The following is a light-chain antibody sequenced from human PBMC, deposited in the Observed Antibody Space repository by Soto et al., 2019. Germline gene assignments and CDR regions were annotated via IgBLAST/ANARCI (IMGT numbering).Light chain of an antibody. CDR1: QSVLYSSNNKNY. CDR2: WAS. Sequence: DIVMTQSPDSLAVSLGERATINCKSSQSVLYSSNNKNYLAWYQQKPGQPPKLLIYWASTRESGVPDRFSGSWSRTDFTLTISSLQAEDVAVYYCQQYYSTPPYTFGQGTKLEIK. J-gene: IGKJ2*01. V-gene: IGKV4-1*01. CDR3: QQYYSTPPYT.